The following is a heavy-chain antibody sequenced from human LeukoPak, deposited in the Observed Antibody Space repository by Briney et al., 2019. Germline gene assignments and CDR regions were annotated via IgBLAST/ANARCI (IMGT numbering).Heavy chain of an antibody. V-gene: IGHV3-21*01. CDR3: ARDNTMVRGVIIPPYYYGMDV. CDR1: GFTFSSYS. J-gene: IGHJ6*04. D-gene: IGHD3-10*01. CDR2: ISSCSSYI. Sequence: GGSLRLSCAASGFTFSSYSMNWVRQAPGKGLEWVSSISSCSSYIYYADSVKGRFTISRDNAKNSLYLQMNSLRAEDTAVYYCARDNTMVRGVIIPPYYYGMDVWGKGTTVTVSS.